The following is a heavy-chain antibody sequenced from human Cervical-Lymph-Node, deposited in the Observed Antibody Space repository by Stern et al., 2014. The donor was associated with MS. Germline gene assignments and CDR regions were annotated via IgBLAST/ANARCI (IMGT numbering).Heavy chain of an antibody. CDR3: ARDYGDYAFDY. D-gene: IGHD4-17*01. Sequence: EVQLVESGAEVKKPGESLKISCKGSGCSFTANWIAWVRQMPGKGLEWMGIISRGYSDTRYRPSLQGQVTISADKAISTAYLQWSSLKASDTAMYYCARDYGDYAFDYWGQGTLVTVSS. V-gene: IGHV5-51*01. J-gene: IGHJ4*02. CDR2: ISRGYSDT. CDR1: GCSFTANW.